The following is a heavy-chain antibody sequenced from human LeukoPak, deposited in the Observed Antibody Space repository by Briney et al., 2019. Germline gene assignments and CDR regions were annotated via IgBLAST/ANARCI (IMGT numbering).Heavy chain of an antibody. Sequence: PGGSLRLSCEASGFTFSSYPLHWVRQAPGKGLEWVTLISYDGSKIYYADSVKGRFTISRDNSKNTLYLQMNSLRPEDTAVYYCARGLDIVATLFDYWGQGTLVTVSS. CDR1: GFTFSSYP. V-gene: IGHV3-30-3*01. J-gene: IGHJ4*02. D-gene: IGHD5-12*01. CDR2: ISYDGSKI. CDR3: ARGLDIVATLFDY.